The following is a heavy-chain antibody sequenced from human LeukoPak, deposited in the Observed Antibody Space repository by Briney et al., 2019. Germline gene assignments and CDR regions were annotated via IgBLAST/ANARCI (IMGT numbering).Heavy chain of an antibody. CDR1: GGSISSGGYY. D-gene: IGHD6-13*01. Sequence: SETLSLTCTVSGGSISSGGYYWSWIRQHPGKGLEWIGYIYYSGSTYYNPSLKSRVTISVDTSKNQFSLKLSSVTAADTAVYYCARDSSSWYHDAFDIWGQGTMVTVSS. CDR2: IYYSGST. V-gene: IGHV4-31*03. J-gene: IGHJ3*02. CDR3: ARDSSSWYHDAFDI.